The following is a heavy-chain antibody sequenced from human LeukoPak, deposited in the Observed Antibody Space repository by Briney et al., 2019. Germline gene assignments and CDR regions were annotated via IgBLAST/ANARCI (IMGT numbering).Heavy chain of an antibody. D-gene: IGHD6-6*01. CDR3: AREYSSSSGSVSDY. CDR1: GFTFSSYN. J-gene: IGHJ4*02. V-gene: IGHV3-48*02. Sequence: PGGSLRLSCAASGFTFSSYNMNWVRQAPGKGLEWVSYITSSSSTIYYADSVKGRLTISRDNAKNSLYLQMNSPRDEDTAVYYCAREYSSSSGSVSDYWGQGTLVTVSS. CDR2: ITSSSSTI.